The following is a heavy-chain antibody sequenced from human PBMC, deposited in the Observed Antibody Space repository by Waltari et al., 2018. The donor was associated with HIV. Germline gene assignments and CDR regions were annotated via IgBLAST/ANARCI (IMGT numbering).Heavy chain of an antibody. J-gene: IGHJ6*02. CDR1: GYTFTSYS. Sequence: QVQLVQSGAGVKKPGASVKVSCQASGYTFTSYSMHWVRQAPGRRFEWMGWINAGNGNTKYSQKMQGRVTITRDTSASTAYMELTSLRSEDTAVYYCAREKNIPEKYHGMDVWGQGTTVTVSS. CDR2: INAGNGNT. V-gene: IGHV1-3*01. CDR3: AREKNIPEKYHGMDV.